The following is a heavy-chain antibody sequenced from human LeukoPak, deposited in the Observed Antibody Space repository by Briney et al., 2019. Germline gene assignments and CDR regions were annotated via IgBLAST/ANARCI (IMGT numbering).Heavy chain of an antibody. Sequence: GGSLRLSCAASGFTFSSYWMSWVRQAPGKGLEWVANIKQDGSEKYYVDSVKGRFTISRDNAKNSLYLQMNSLRAEDTAVYYCARHGARGVDAFDIWGQGTMVTVSS. D-gene: IGHD1-26*01. CDR2: IKQDGSEK. CDR3: ARHGARGVDAFDI. V-gene: IGHV3-7*01. J-gene: IGHJ3*02. CDR1: GFTFSSYW.